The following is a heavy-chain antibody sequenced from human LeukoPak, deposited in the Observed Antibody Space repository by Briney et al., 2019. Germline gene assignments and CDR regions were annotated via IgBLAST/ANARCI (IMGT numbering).Heavy chain of an antibody. CDR1: GYTFTSYY. V-gene: IGHV1-46*01. CDR2: INPSGGST. D-gene: IGHD4-17*01. Sequence: ASVKVSCKASGYTFTSYYMHWVRQAPGQGLEWMGIINPSGGSTSYAQKFQGRVTMTRDTSTSTVYMELSSLRSEDTAVYYCARGLILTTVTTWAYFDSWFDPWGQGTLVTVSS. CDR3: ARGLILTTVTTWAYFDSWFDP. J-gene: IGHJ5*02.